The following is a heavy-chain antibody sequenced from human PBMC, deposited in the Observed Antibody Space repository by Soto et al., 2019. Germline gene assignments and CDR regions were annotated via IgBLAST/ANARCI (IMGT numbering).Heavy chain of an antibody. V-gene: IGHV3-23*01. CDR3: AKANTPGGNWNYVYYYGMDV. CDR2: ISGSGGST. CDR1: GFTFSSYA. D-gene: IGHD1-7*01. Sequence: GGSLRLSCAAPGFTFSSYAMSWVRQAPGKGLEWVSAISGSGGSTYYADSVKGRFTISRDNSKNTLYLQMNSLRAEDTAVYYCAKANTPGGNWNYVYYYGMDVWGQGTTVTVSS. J-gene: IGHJ6*02.